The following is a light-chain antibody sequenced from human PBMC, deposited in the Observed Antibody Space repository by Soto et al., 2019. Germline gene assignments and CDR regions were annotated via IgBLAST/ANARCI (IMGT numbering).Light chain of an antibody. Sequence: DIHMTQSPSTLSAFVGDRVTITCRASQSISSWLAWYQQKPGKAPKLLIYRASSLESGVPSRFSGSGSETEFTLTISSLQPDDFATYYYQQYKYYWTFGQGTKVDIK. V-gene: IGKV1-5*03. J-gene: IGKJ1*01. CDR1: QSISSW. CDR2: RAS. CDR3: QQYKYYWT.